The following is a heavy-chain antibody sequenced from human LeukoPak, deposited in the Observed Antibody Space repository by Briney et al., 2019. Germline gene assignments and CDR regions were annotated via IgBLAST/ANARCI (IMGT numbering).Heavy chain of an antibody. V-gene: IGHV3-74*01. CDR2: INTDGTNT. CDR1: GFASSNYW. D-gene: IGHD3-10*01. Sequence: GGSLRLSCAASGFASSNYWMHWVRQAPGKGLVWVSRINTDGTNTSYADSVQGRFTISRDNAKNTLFLQMNTLRAEDTAVYYCASHYASGSSSGYWGQGTLVTVSS. J-gene: IGHJ4*02. CDR3: ASHYASGSSSGY.